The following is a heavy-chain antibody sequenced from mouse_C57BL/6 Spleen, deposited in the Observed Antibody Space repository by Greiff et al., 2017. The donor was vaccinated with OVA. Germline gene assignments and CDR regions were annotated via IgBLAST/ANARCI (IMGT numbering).Heavy chain of an antibody. D-gene: IGHD1-1*01. V-gene: IGHV1-52*01. CDR3: ARPYYGSPYYFDY. CDR2: IDPSDSET. CDR1: GYTFTSYW. Sequence: QVQLQQPGAELVRPGSSVKLSCKASGYTFTSYWMHWVKQRPIQGLEWIGNIDPSDSETHYNQKFKDKATLTVDKSSSTAYMQLSSLTSEDSAVYYCARPYYGSPYYFDYWGQGTTLTVSS. J-gene: IGHJ2*01.